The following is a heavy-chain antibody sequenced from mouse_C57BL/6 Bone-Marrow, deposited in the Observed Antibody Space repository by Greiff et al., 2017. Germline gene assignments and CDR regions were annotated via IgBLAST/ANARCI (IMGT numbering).Heavy chain of an antibody. V-gene: IGHV14-4*01. CDR3: TTRFMDY. Sequence: VQLKESGAELVRPGASVKLSCTASGFNIKDDYMHWVKQRPEQGLEWIGWIDPENGDTEYASKFQGKATITADTSSNTDYLQLSSLTSEDTAVYYCTTRFMDYWGQVTSVTVSS. CDR2: IDPENGDT. J-gene: IGHJ4*01. CDR1: GFNIKDDY.